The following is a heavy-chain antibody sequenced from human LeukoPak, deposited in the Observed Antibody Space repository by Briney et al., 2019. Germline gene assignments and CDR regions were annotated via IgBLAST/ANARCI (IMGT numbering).Heavy chain of an antibody. D-gene: IGHD6-13*01. V-gene: IGHV3-7*01. Sequence: GGSLRLFCVASGFSFSTYWMRWVRQAPGKGLEWVANIKEDGSEKKYVDSVKGRFTISRDNAKNSLYLQMNSLRADNTAMYYCARDLDSSSWWNWFDPWGQGTLVTVSS. CDR2: IKEDGSEK. CDR3: ARDLDSSSWWNWFDP. J-gene: IGHJ5*02. CDR1: GFSFSTYW.